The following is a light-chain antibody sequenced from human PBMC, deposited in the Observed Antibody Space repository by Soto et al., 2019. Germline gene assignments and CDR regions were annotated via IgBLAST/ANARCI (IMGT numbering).Light chain of an antibody. CDR1: QSVRSD. CDR2: GAS. CDR3: QQYNNWPST. Sequence: ELVRTPSXATRSLCPGERATLYGIASQSVRSDLVWYKQKPGQAHRLLIYGASTRATAITARYSGSGSGKEFNFTISSLQSEDFAVYYCQQYNNWPSTVGHGPK. V-gene: IGKV3-15*01. J-gene: IGKJ1*01.